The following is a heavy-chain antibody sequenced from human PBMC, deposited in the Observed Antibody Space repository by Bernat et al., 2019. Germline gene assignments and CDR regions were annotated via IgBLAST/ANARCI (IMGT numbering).Heavy chain of an antibody. D-gene: IGHD2-2*01. CDR3: ANIIVVVPAGDY. J-gene: IGHJ4*02. Sequence: EVQLLESGGGLVQPGGSLRLSCAASGFTFSSYAMSWVRQAPGKGLEWVSAISGSGGSTYYADSVKGRFTISRDNPKNTLYLQMNSLRAEDTAVYYCANIIVVVPAGDYWGQGTLVTVSS. CDR2: ISGSGGST. CDR1: GFTFSSYA. V-gene: IGHV3-23*01.